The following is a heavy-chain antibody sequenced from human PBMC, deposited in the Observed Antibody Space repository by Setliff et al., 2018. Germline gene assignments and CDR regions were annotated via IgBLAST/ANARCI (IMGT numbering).Heavy chain of an antibody. CDR2: IYPGDSIT. Sequence: RGESLKISCKGSGYSFTSYWIGWVRQMPGKGLEWMGIIYPGDSITRYSPSFQGQVTISVDKSINTAYLQWSSLRASDTAIYYCARHPYYYGSGTYLDNNNRWFDPWGQGTLVTVSS. CDR3: ARHPYYYGSGTYLDNNNRWFDP. CDR1: GYSFTSYW. V-gene: IGHV5-51*01. J-gene: IGHJ5*02. D-gene: IGHD3-10*01.